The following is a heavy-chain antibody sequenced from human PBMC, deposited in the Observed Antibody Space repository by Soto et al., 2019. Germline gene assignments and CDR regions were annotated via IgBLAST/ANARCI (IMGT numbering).Heavy chain of an antibody. CDR3: AMPYSPYA. D-gene: IGHD4-4*01. J-gene: IGHJ6*02. V-gene: IGHV3-23*01. CDR2: ISPGGSST. CDR1: GFTFSTSA. Sequence: EVQLLESGGGLVQPGGSLRLSCAASGFTFSTSAMTWVRQAPGQGPQWVSGISPGGSSTYYADPAKGRSTISRDNSKNTLFLQMDSLRVDGTATYCSAMPYSPYAWGRGTTVTVSS.